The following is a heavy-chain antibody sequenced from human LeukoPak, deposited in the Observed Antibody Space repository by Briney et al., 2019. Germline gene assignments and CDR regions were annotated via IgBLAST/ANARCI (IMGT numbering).Heavy chain of an antibody. V-gene: IGHV1-2*02. Sequence: ASVKVSCKASGYTFTRYYMHWVRQAPGQGLEWMGWINPNSGGTNYAQKFQGRVTMTRDTSISTAYMELSRLRSDDTAVYYCAREWGIAVAVKGYWGQGTLVTVSS. D-gene: IGHD6-19*01. J-gene: IGHJ4*02. CDR3: AREWGIAVAVKGY. CDR2: INPNSGGT. CDR1: GYTFTRYY.